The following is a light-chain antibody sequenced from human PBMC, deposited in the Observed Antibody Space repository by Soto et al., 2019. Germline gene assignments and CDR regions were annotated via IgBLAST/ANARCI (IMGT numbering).Light chain of an antibody. J-gene: IGKJ5*01. CDR3: QQLNSYST. CDR2: AAS. Sequence: DIQMTQSPSTLSGSVGDRVTITCRASQGISSYLAWYQQKPGKAPKLLIYAASTLQSGVPSRFSGSGSGTDFTLTISSLQPEDFATYYCQQLNSYSTFGQGIRLEIK. CDR1: QGISSY. V-gene: IGKV1-9*01.